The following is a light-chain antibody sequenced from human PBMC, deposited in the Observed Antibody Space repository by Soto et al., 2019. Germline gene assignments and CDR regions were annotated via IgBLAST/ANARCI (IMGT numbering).Light chain of an antibody. CDR3: QQYGDSPAT. CDR2: GAF. J-gene: IGKJ3*01. Sequence: EIVLSHSPVSLSFSPVERATLSCRASQSVSSSYLAWYQQKPGQAPRLLIYGAFNRATGIPDRFSGSGSGTDFTLTFSRLEPEDFAVYYCQQYGDSPATFGPGTKVDIK. V-gene: IGKV3-20*01. CDR1: QSVSSSY.